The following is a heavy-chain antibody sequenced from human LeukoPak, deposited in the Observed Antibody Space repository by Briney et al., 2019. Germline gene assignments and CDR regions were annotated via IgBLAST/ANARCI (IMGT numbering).Heavy chain of an antibody. Sequence: PGGSLRLSCAASGFTFSSYEMNWVRQAPGKGLEWVSYISSSGSTIYYADSVRGRFTISRDNAKNSLYLQMNSLRAEDTAVYYCAREVSGYDSGYWGQGTLVTVSS. CDR3: AREVSGYDSGY. CDR2: ISSSGSTI. D-gene: IGHD5-12*01. J-gene: IGHJ4*02. V-gene: IGHV3-48*03. CDR1: GFTFSSYE.